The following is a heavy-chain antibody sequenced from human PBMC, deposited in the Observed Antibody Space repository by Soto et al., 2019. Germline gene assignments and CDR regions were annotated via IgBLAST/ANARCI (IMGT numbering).Heavy chain of an antibody. CDR3: ARSGYSYGPNPLLY. Sequence: SETLSVTWPVWGGSITSCSSYWIRKSPEKRLDWIGYIYSSGSTYYNPSPKSRVNISVDTSKNQFSLKLSSVTAADTAVYYCARSGYSYGPNPLLYWGQGTLVTAPQ. CDR2: IYSSGST. D-gene: IGHD5-18*01. J-gene: IGHJ4*02. CDR1: GGSITSCS. V-gene: IGHV4-59*06.